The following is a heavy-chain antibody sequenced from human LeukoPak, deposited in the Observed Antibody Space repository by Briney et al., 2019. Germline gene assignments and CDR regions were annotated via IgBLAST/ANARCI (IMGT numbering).Heavy chain of an antibody. V-gene: IGHV1-69*13. D-gene: IGHD3-22*01. Sequence: SVKVSCKASGYTFTSYAISWVRQAPGQGLEWMGGIIPIFGTANYAQKFQGRVTITADESTSTAYMELSSLRSEDTAVYYCAREYDSSGYYYKYYFDYWGQGTLVTVSS. J-gene: IGHJ4*02. CDR3: AREYDSSGYYYKYYFDY. CDR2: IIPIFGTA. CDR1: GYTFTSYA.